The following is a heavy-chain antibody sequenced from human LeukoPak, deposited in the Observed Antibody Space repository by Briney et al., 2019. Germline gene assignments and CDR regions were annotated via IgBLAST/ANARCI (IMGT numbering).Heavy chain of an antibody. Sequence: GGSLRLSCAASGFSFSGSGIHWVRQASGKGLEWVGRIRSKANSYATAYAASVKGRVTISRDDSKNTAYLQMNSVKTDDTAVYYCTRGIDSGWYPNDWFDPWGQGTLVTVSS. CDR3: TRGIDSGWYPNDWFDP. CDR2: IRSKANSYAT. D-gene: IGHD6-13*01. CDR1: GFSFSGSG. V-gene: IGHV3-73*01. J-gene: IGHJ5*02.